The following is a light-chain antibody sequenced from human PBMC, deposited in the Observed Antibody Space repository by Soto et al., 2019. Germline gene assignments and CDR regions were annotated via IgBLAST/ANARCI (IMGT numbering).Light chain of an antibody. CDR1: SSNIGGNS. J-gene: IGLJ1*01. Sequence: QSVMTQPPSVSAAPGQKVTISCSGSSSNIGGNSVSWYQQLPGTAPKLLIYDVTKRPSGVPDRFSGSKSGNTASLTISGLQAEDEVDYYCCSYAGGYIFVFGTGTKVTVL. V-gene: IGLV2-11*01. CDR3: CSYAGGYIFV. CDR2: DVT.